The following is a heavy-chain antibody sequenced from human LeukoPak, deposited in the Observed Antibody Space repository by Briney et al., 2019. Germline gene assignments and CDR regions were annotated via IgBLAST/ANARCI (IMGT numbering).Heavy chain of an antibody. J-gene: IGHJ6*02. Sequence: GGSLRLSCAASGFTFSSYGMHWVRQAPGKGLEWVAVISYDGSNKYYADSVKGRFTISRDNSKNTLYLQMNSLRAEDTAVYYCAKDHDIVVVVAHRNYGMDVWGQGTTVTVSS. CDR1: GFTFSSYG. D-gene: IGHD2-15*01. CDR2: ISYDGSNK. V-gene: IGHV3-30*18. CDR3: AKDHDIVVVVAHRNYGMDV.